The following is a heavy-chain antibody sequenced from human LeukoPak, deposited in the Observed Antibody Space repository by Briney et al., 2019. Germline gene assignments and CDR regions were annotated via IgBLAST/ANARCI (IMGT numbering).Heavy chain of an antibody. CDR1: GFTFTSYA. CDR2: ISDSGDNT. V-gene: IGHV3-23*01. Sequence: PGESLRLSCAASGFTFTSYAMNWVRQAPGKGLEWVSTISDSGDNTYYADSVKGRFTISRDNSKNTLYLQMNSLRADDTAVYYCARDSLAAAFFDYWGQGTLVTVSS. CDR3: ARDSLAAAFFDY. D-gene: IGHD6-13*01. J-gene: IGHJ4*02.